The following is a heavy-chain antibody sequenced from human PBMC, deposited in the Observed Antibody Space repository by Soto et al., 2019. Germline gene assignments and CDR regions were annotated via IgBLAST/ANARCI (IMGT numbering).Heavy chain of an antibody. CDR3: ARDSHPDDYRYNRFDP. V-gene: IGHV1-69*13. CDR2: IIPIFGTA. Sequence: SVKVSCKASGGTFSSYAISWVRQAPGQGLEWMGGIIPIFGTANYAQKFQGRVTITADESTSTAYMELSSLRSEDTAVYYCARDSHPDDYRYNRFDPWGQGTLVTVSS. CDR1: GGTFSSYA. J-gene: IGHJ5*02. D-gene: IGHD4-17*01.